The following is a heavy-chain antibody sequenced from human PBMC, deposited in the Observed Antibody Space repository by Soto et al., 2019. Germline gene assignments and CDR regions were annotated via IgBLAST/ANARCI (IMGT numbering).Heavy chain of an antibody. Sequence: PGESLKISCKGSGYSFTSYWISWVRQMPGKGLEWMGRIDPSDSYTNYSPSFQGHVTISADKSISTAYLQWSSLKASDTAMYYCARHVTVLRYLYGTDVWGQGTTVTVSS. J-gene: IGHJ6*02. CDR1: GYSFTSYW. D-gene: IGHD3-9*01. CDR3: ARHVTVLRYLYGTDV. CDR2: IDPSDSYT. V-gene: IGHV5-10-1*01.